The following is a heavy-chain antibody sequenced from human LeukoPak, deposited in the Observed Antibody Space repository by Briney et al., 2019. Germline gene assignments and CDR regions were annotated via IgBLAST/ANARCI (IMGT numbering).Heavy chain of an antibody. CDR1: GFTFSSYA. J-gene: IGHJ4*02. V-gene: IGHV3-23*01. D-gene: IGHD3-10*01. CDR3: AKVSPPLVMVRGEPYYFDY. CDR2: ISGSGGST. Sequence: PGGSLRLSGAASGFTFSSYAMSWVRQAPGKGLEWVSAISGSGGSTYYADSVKGRFTISRDNSKNTLYLQMNSLRAEDTAVYYCAKVSPPLVMVRGEPYYFDYWGQGTLVTVSS.